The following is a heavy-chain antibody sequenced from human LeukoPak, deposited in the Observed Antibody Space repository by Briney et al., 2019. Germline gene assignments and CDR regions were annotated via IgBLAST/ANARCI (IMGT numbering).Heavy chain of an antibody. D-gene: IGHD2-15*01. CDR3: AGRHCSGGGCYFAGADPFDY. Sequence: GGSLRLSCAASGFTVSSNYMSWVRQAPGKGLEWVSVIYSGGNIYYIESVKGRFTISRDTSKNTLYLQMNSLRAEDTAVYFCAGRHCSGGGCYFAGADPFDYWGQGTLVTVSS. V-gene: IGHV3-53*01. CDR1: GFTVSSNY. CDR2: IYSGGNI. J-gene: IGHJ4*02.